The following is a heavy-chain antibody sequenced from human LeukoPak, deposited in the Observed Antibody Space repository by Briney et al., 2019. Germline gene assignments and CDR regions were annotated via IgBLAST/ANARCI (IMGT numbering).Heavy chain of an antibody. V-gene: IGHV3-23*01. CDR2: IGGSGGTT. Sequence: PGGSLRLSCVVSGFTFSSYAMTWVRQAPGKGLEWVSAIGGSGGTTYYADSVKGRFTISRDNSKNTLSVQMNNLRADDTAVYYCARGTAWYSSSWYFDYWGQGTLVTVS. D-gene: IGHD6-13*01. CDR3: ARGTAWYSSSWYFDY. CDR1: GFTFSSYA. J-gene: IGHJ4*02.